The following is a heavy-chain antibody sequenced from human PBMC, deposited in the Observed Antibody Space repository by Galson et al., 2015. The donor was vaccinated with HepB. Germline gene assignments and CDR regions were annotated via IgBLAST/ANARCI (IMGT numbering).Heavy chain of an antibody. D-gene: IGHD1-14*01. CDR3: AKDLSYNTFDY. CDR2: ISAGGT. Sequence: SLRLSCAASGFIFSKIAMNWVRQAPGKGLEWVATISAGGTDYADSVKGRFSISRDNAKTSLYLHMSSLRAEDTAVYYCAKDLSYNTFDYWGQGTLVTVSS. J-gene: IGHJ4*02. V-gene: IGHV3-23*01. CDR1: GFIFSKIA.